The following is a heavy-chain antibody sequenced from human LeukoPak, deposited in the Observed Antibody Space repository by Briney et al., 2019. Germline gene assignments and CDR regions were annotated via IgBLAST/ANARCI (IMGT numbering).Heavy chain of an antibody. Sequence: ASVKVSCKASGYTFTSYGISWVRQAPGQGLEWMGWISAYNGNTNYAQKLQGRVTLTTDTSTNTAYMELRSLRSDDTAVYYCARDPHSDWNWFDPWGQGTLVTVSS. CDR1: GYTFTSYG. CDR2: ISAYNGNT. J-gene: IGHJ5*02. CDR3: ARDPHSDWNWFDP. D-gene: IGHD3/OR15-3a*01. V-gene: IGHV1-18*01.